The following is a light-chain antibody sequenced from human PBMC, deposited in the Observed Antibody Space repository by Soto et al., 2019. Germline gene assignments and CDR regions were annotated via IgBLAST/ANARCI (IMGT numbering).Light chain of an antibody. J-gene: IGKJ1*01. CDR1: QSVIGRQ. V-gene: IGKV3-20*01. Sequence: IVLTQSPGTLSLSPGERATLSCRASQSVIGRQLAWYQHKPGQAPRLLIYGVSTRATGIPDRFSGSGSGTDFTLTISRLEPEDFAVYYCQQYGSSSTWTFGQGTKVDIK. CDR2: GVS. CDR3: QQYGSSSTWT.